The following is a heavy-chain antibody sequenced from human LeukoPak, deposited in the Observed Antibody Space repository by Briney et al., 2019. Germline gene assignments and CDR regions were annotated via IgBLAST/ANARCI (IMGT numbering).Heavy chain of an antibody. CDR2: ISSSSSYI. D-gene: IGHD6-13*01. CDR1: GFTFSGYS. CDR3: ARPDEQQLVRDAFDI. J-gene: IGHJ3*02. Sequence: GGSLRLSCAASGFTFSGYSMNWVRRAPGKGLEWVSSISSSSSYIYHAGSVKGRFTISRDNAKNSLYLQMNSLRAEDTAVYYCARPDEQQLVRDAFDIWGQGTMVTVSS. V-gene: IGHV3-21*01.